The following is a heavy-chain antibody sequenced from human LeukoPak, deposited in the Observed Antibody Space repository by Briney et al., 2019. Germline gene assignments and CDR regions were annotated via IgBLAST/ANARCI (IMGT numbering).Heavy chain of an antibody. CDR3: ARDGRYCTNGVCYIESFGY. CDR2: IYHSGST. V-gene: IGHV4-34*01. D-gene: IGHD2-8*01. Sequence: PSETLSLTCAVYGGSFSGYYWSWIRQPPGKGLQWIGSIYHSGSTSYNPSLKSRVTISVDTSKNQFSLKLSSVTAADTAVYYCARDGRYCTNGVCYIESFGYWGQGTLVTVSS. CDR1: GGSFSGYY. J-gene: IGHJ4*02.